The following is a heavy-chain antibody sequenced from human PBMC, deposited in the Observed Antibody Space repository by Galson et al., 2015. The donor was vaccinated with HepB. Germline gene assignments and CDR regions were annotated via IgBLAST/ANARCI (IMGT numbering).Heavy chain of an antibody. CDR2: ISIYNGNK. CDR3: ARVVRGVAPYFDY. J-gene: IGHJ4*02. D-gene: IGHD4-23*01. CDR1: GYTFTSYG. Sequence: SVKVSCKAFGYTFTSYGFSWVRQAPGQGLEWMGWISIYNGNKNYGQKFQGRVTMTTDTSTRTAYMELRSLRSGDTAVYYCARVVRGVAPYFDYWGQGTLVTVSS. V-gene: IGHV1-18*01.